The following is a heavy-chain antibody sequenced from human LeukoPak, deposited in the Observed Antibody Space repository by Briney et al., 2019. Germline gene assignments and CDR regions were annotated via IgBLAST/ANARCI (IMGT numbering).Heavy chain of an antibody. V-gene: IGHV1-69*05. CDR1: GGTFSSYA. CDR2: IIPIFGTA. J-gene: IGHJ6*03. Sequence: SVKVSCKASGGTFSSYAISWVRQAPGPGLEWMGGIIPIFGTANYAQKFQGRVTITTDESTSTAYMELSSLRSEDTAVYYCARCRLVVNYYYYMDVWGKGTTVTVSS. CDR3: ARCRLVVNYYYYMDV. D-gene: IGHD2-8*02.